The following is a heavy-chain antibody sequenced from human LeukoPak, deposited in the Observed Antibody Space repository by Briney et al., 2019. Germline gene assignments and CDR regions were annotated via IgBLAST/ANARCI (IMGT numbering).Heavy chain of an antibody. Sequence: SETLSLTCTVSGGSISSYYWSWIRQPPGKGLEWIGYIYYSGSTNYNPSLKSRVTISVDRSKNQFSLKLSSVTAADTAVYYCAGDKGSGRAPADAFDIWGQGTMVTVSS. CDR3: AGDKGSGRAPADAFDI. V-gene: IGHV4-59*12. CDR1: GGSISSYY. J-gene: IGHJ3*02. CDR2: IYYSGST. D-gene: IGHD1-26*01.